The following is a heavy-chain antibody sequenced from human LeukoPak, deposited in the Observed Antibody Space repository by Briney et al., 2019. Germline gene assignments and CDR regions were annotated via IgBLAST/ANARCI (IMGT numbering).Heavy chain of an antibody. J-gene: IGHJ5*02. Sequence: SETLSLTCAVYGGSFSGYYWSWIRQPPGKGLEWIGEINHSGSTNYNPSLKSRVTVSVDTSKNQFSLKLSSVTAADTAVYYCARGRPWFDPWGQGTLVTVSS. CDR1: GGSFSGYY. V-gene: IGHV4-34*01. CDR3: ARGRPWFDP. D-gene: IGHD6-6*01. CDR2: INHSGST.